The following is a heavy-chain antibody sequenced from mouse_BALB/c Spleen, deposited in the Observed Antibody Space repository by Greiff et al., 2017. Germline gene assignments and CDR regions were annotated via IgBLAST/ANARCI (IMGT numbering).Heavy chain of an antibody. J-gene: IGHJ2*01. CDR2: IYPGDGDT. CDR3: ARGAYYGNYEAFDY. Sequence: QVQLQQSGAELARPGASVKLSCKASGYTFTSYWMQWVKQRPGQGLEWIGAIYPGDGDTRYTQKFKGKATLTADKSSSTAYMQLSSLASEDSAVYYCARGAYYGNYEAFDYWGQGTTLTVSS. V-gene: IGHV1-87*01. CDR1: GYTFTSYW. D-gene: IGHD2-10*01.